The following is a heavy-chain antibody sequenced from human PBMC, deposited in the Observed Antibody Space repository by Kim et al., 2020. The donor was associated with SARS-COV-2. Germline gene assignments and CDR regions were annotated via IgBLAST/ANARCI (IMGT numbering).Heavy chain of an antibody. V-gene: IGHV3-23*01. CDR2: GRP. Sequence: GRPYNAEPGKGRFNTSRDNSKNTLYLQMNSLRAEDTAVYYCAKSPRLLDYWGQGTLVTVSS. J-gene: IGHJ4*02. D-gene: IGHD5-18*01. CDR3: AKSPRLLDY.